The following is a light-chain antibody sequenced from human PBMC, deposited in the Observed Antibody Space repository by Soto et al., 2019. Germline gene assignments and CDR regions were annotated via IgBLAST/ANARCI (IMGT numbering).Light chain of an antibody. CDR1: SSDVGSYNL. J-gene: IGLJ2*01. CDR2: EGS. CDR3: CSYAGSSTFHVV. Sequence: QSALTQPASVSGSPGQXITISCTGTSSDVGSYNLVSWYQQHPGKAPKLMIYEGSKRPSGVSNRFSGSKSGNTASLTISGLQAEDEAEYYCCSYAGSSTFHVVFGGGTKLTVL. V-gene: IGLV2-23*03.